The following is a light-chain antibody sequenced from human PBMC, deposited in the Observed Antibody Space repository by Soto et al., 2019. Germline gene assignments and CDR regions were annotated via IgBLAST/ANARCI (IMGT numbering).Light chain of an antibody. CDR1: NIGSKS. V-gene: IGLV3-21*02. CDR2: DAS. CDR3: QVWDSSSDHYV. Sequence: SYELVQPPSVSVAPGQTARITCGGNNIGSKSVHWYQQKPGQAPVLVVFDASDRPSGIPERFSGFNSGKTATLTISRVEAGDEADYYCQVWDSSSDHYVFGTGTKVTVL. J-gene: IGLJ1*01.